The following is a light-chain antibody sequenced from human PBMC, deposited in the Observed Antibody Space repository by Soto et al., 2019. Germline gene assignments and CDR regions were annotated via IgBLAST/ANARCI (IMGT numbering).Light chain of an antibody. Sequence: QSALTQPPSVSGAPGQRVTISCTGSSSNIGAGYDVHWYQQLPGTAPKLLIYGDSNRPSGVPDRFSGSKSGTSASLAIIGLQAEDEADYYCQSYDSSLSGVIFGGGTKLTVL. V-gene: IGLV1-40*01. CDR2: GDS. CDR3: QSYDSSLSGVI. J-gene: IGLJ2*01. CDR1: SSNIGAGYD.